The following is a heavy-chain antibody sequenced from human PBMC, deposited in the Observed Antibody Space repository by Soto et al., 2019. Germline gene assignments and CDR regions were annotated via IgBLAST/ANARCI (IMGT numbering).Heavy chain of an antibody. CDR3: AREDYGDYDYYYYGMDV. CDR2: IWYDGSNK. J-gene: IGHJ6*02. Sequence: QVQLVESGGGVVQPGRSLRLSCAASGFTFSSYGMHWVRQAPGKGLEWVAVIWYDGSNKYYADSVKGRFTISRDNSKNTLYLQMNSLRAEDTAVYYCAREDYGDYDYYYYGMDVWGQGTTVTVPS. V-gene: IGHV3-33*01. D-gene: IGHD4-17*01. CDR1: GFTFSSYG.